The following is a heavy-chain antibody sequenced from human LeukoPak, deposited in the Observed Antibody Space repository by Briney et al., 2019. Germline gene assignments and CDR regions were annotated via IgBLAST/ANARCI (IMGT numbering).Heavy chain of an antibody. V-gene: IGHV5-51*01. Sequence: GESLKISCKASGNNYWIAWVRQMPGKGLEWLGIIYFGDSDTRYSPSFQGRLTTSVDKSISTAYLQLSSLKASDTAIYFCGRHSYGLDYWGQGTLVTVSS. D-gene: IGHD3-10*01. J-gene: IGHJ4*02. CDR3: GRHSYGLDY. CDR2: IYFGDSDT. CDR1: GNNYW.